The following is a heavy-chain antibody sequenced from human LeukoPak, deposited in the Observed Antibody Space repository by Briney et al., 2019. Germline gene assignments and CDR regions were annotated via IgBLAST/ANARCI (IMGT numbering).Heavy chain of an antibody. D-gene: IGHD4-23*01. J-gene: IGHJ2*01. CDR1: GGSISDNY. CDR2: KYYSGST. V-gene: IGHV4-59*01. CDR3: ARLHDYGGKNFDL. Sequence: SETLSLTCTVSGGSISDNYWTWIRQPPGKGLEWIGYKYYSGSTNYNPSFKSRVIISVDTSKNQFSLKVGSVTAADTGVYYCARLHDYGGKNFDLWGRGTLVTVSS.